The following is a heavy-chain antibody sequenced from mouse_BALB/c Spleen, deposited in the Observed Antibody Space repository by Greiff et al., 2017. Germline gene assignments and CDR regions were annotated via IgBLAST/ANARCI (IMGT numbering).Heavy chain of an antibody. D-gene: IGHD2-4*01. Sequence: VQLQQSGAELVRSGASVKLSCTASGFNIKDYYMYWVKQRPEQGLEWIGWIDPENGDTEYAPKFQGKATMTADTSSNTAYLQLSSLTSEDTAVYYCNAYFYDYDGAMDYSGQGTSVTVSS. CDR1: GFNIKDYY. J-gene: IGHJ4*01. CDR3: NAYFYDYDGAMDY. CDR2: IDPENGDT. V-gene: IGHV14-4*02.